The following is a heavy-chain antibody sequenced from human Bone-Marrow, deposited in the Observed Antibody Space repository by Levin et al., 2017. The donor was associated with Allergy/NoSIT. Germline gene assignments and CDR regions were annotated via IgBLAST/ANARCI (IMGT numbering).Heavy chain of an antibody. Sequence: AGGSLRLSCAVSGGSFDDGFWSWIRQSPGKGLEWIGEVTHSGVTEYNPSLKSRVTISVDSSKKQFSLKVTSVTAADTGVYYCARQRCNNAGGCFGDDWFDSWGRGTLVTVSS. D-gene: IGHD2-8*01. V-gene: IGHV4-34*01. CDR1: GGSFDDGF. CDR2: VTHSGVT. J-gene: IGHJ5*01. CDR3: ARQRCNNAGGCFGDDWFDS.